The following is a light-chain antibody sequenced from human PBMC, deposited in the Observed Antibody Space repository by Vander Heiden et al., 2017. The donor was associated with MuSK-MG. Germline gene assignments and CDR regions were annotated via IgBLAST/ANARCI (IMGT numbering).Light chain of an antibody. J-gene: IGKJ1*01. CDR1: QSINNW. Sequence: DIHLTHSPSTLSASVGDRVTITCRASQSINNWLAWYQQKPGKAPKFLIYDASTLESGVPSRFSGSGSGTEFTLTISSLQPDDFATYYCQHYSGYSPWTFGQGTKVEV. V-gene: IGKV1-5*01. CDR2: DAS. CDR3: QHYSGYSPWT.